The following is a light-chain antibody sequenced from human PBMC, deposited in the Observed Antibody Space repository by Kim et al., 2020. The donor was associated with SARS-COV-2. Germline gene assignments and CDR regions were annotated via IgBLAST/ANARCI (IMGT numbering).Light chain of an antibody. CDR2: EDN. CDR3: QSYDSGNWV. CDR1: SGSDASNY. J-gene: IGLJ3*02. Sequence: ETIACTGTSGSDASNYVQWYQPSPGRAPATVIYEDNQRHSGVPDRFSGSIDSSGDSAALTISGVKTEDEADYYCQSYDSGNWVFGGGTQLTVL. V-gene: IGLV6-57*02.